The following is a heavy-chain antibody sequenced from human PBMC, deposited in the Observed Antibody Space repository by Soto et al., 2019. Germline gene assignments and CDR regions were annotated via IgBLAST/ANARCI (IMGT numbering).Heavy chain of an antibody. CDR1: GGSISSGGYS. J-gene: IGHJ4*02. Sequence: SETLSLTCAVSGGSISSGGYSWSWIRQPPGKGLEWIGYIYHSGSTYYNPSLKSRVTISVDRSKNQFSLKLSSVTAADTAEYYCARVEMATIGFDYWGQGTLVTVSS. D-gene: IGHD5-12*01. V-gene: IGHV4-30-2*01. CDR2: IYHSGST. CDR3: ARVEMATIGFDY.